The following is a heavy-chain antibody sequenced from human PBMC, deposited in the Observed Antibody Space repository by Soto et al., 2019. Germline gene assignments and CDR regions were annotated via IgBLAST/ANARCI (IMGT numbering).Heavy chain of an antibody. Sequence: QVQLVQSGAEVKKTGSSVKVSCKASGGTFSSYAISWVRQAPGQGLEWMGGIIPIFGTANYAQKFQGRVTITADESTSTAYMELSSLRSEDTAVYYCARAIMTTVVTYWFDPWGQGTLVTVSS. V-gene: IGHV1-69*01. CDR2: IIPIFGTA. CDR3: ARAIMTTVVTYWFDP. D-gene: IGHD4-17*01. CDR1: GGTFSSYA. J-gene: IGHJ5*02.